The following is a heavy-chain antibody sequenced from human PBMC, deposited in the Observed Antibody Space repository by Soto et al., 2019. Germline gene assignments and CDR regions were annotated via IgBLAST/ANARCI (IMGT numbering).Heavy chain of an antibody. D-gene: IGHD6-13*01. CDR2: ISGRGGNT. Sequence: GSLRLSCSASGFTFSSFAMSWGRQAPGKGLEWVSAISGRGGNTYYADSVKGLFTISRDNSKNTLYLQMNSLRAEDTAVYYCAKEGSSRRGAFAIWGQGTMVTVSS. V-gene: IGHV3-23*01. J-gene: IGHJ3*02. CDR1: GFTFSSFA. CDR3: AKEGSSRRGAFAI.